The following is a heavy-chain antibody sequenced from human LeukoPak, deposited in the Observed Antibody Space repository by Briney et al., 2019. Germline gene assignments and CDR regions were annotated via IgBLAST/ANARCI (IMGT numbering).Heavy chain of an antibody. J-gene: IGHJ5*02. CDR3: ARRLAYCTNGVCYTDWFDP. Sequence: GESLRISCNGSGYXSTSYWISWVRQMPGKGLEWMGRIDPSDSYTNYSPSFQGHVTISADKSISTAYLQWSSLKASDTAMYYCARRLAYCTNGVCYTDWFDPWGQGTLVTVSS. CDR1: GYXSTSYW. CDR2: IDPSDSYT. D-gene: IGHD2-8*01. V-gene: IGHV5-10-1*01.